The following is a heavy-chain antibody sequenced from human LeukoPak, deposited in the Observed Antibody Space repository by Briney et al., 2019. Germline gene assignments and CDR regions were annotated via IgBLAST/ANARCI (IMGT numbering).Heavy chain of an antibody. J-gene: IGHJ4*02. Sequence: GGSLRLSCAASGFTLSSYAMTWVRQAPGRGLEWVSSVDGGGGGTYYADSVKGRFTISRDNSKDTLYLQMNSLRAEDTAVYYCASAERVDGGYVRWGYWGQGTLVIVSS. CDR1: GFTLSSYA. D-gene: IGHD5-12*01. CDR2: VDGGGGGT. V-gene: IGHV3-23*01. CDR3: ASAERVDGGYVRWGY.